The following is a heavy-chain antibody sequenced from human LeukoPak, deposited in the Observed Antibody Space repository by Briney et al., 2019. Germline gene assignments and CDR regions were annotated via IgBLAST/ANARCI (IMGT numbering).Heavy chain of an antibody. CDR2: ISSSSSYI. CDR3: ARSYGDGDAFDI. V-gene: IGHV3-21*04. J-gene: IGHJ3*02. D-gene: IGHD4-17*01. CDR1: GFTFSSYS. Sequence: GGSLRLSCAASGFTFSSYSMNWVRQAPGKGLEWVSSISSSSSYIYYADSVKGRFTISRDNAKNSLYLQMDSLRAEDTAVYYCARSYGDGDAFDIWGQGTMVTVSS.